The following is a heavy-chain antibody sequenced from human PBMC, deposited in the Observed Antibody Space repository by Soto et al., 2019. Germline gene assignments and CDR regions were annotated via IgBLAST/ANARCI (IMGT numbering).Heavy chain of an antibody. J-gene: IGHJ2*01. CDR3: ARDEGSGYYPDWYFDL. D-gene: IGHD3-22*01. CDR1: GFTVSSNY. CDR2: IYSGGST. Sequence: EVQLVESGGGLIQPGGSLRLSCAASGFTVSSNYMSWVRQAPGKGLEWVSVIYSGGSTYYADSVKGRFTISRDNSKNTLYLQMNSLRDEDTAVYYCARDEGSGYYPDWYFDLWGRGTLVTVSS. V-gene: IGHV3-53*01.